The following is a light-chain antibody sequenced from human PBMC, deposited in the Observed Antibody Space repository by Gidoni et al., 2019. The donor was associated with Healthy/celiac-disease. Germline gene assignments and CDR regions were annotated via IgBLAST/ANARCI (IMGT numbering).Light chain of an antibody. V-gene: IGKV1-33*01. Sequence: IQTTQSPSSLSASVGDRATITCQASQNISNYINWYKQKTGKAPKLLIYDASNLETGVPSRFSGSGSGRDITFTIRSLQPEDIATYYCQQDDNLPRSTFXGXTKVEIK. CDR3: QQDDNLPRST. CDR2: DAS. J-gene: IGKJ4*02. CDR1: QNISNY.